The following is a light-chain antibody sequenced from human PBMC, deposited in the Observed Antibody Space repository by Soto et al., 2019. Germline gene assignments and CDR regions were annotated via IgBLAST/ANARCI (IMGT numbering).Light chain of an antibody. CDR3: LVSYGGDRV. J-gene: IGLJ3*02. V-gene: IGLV7-46*01. CDR2: DTS. CDR1: TGAVTSGHY. Sequence: QAVMTQEPSLTVSPGGTVTLTCGSSTGAVTSGHYPYWFQQKPGQAPRTLIYDTSDKHSWTPARFSGSLLGGKAALTLSGAQPEDEAEYFCLVSYGGDRVFGGGTKLDRP.